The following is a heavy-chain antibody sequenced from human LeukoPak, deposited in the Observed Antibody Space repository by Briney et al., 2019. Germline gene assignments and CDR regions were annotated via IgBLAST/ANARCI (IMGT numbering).Heavy chain of an antibody. CDR1: GFTFNAYT. V-gene: IGHV3-30*01. D-gene: IGHD3-16*01. J-gene: IGHJ4*02. CDR3: ARDSTYFYDGGSSGPHYFDY. CDR2: ISYDGDVT. Sequence: GGSLRLSCAASGFTFNAYTMLWVRQAPGKGPEWLAVISYDGDVTHYADSVKDRFTISRDNSKNTLFLQLNSLRGDDTALYYCARDSTYFYDGGSSGPHYFDYWGQGTLVTVSS.